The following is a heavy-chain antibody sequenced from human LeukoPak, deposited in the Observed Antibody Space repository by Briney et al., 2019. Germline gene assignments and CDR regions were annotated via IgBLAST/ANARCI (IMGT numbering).Heavy chain of an antibody. D-gene: IGHD6-13*01. CDR2: FYYTGNT. CDR1: GGSISGANHY. V-gene: IGHV4-39*01. Sequence: PSETLSLTCTVSGGSISGANHYWGWIRQPPGKGLEWIGSFYYTGNTYYSPSLKRRVTISVDTSKTQFSLKLSSVTAADTAVYYCARRIYSSSWYFDYWGQGTLVTVSS. CDR3: ARRIYSSSWYFDY. J-gene: IGHJ4*02.